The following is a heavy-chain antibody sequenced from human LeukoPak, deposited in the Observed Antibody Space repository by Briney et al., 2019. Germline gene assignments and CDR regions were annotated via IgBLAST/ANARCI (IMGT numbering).Heavy chain of an antibody. CDR1: GGSISSSSYY. V-gene: IGHV4-39*07. D-gene: IGHD3-16*01. CDR2: IYYSGST. CDR3: ARVLEGGDKKQDLFGY. J-gene: IGHJ4*02. Sequence: SETLSLTCTVSGGSISSSSYYWGWIRQPPGKGLEWIGSIYYSGSTYYNPSLKSRVTISVDTSKNQFSLKLSSVTAADTAVYYCARVLEGGDKKQDLFGYRGQGTLVTVSS.